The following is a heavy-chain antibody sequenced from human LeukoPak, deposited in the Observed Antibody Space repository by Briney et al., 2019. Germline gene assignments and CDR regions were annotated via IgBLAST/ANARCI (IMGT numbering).Heavy chain of an antibody. CDR2: IIPIFGIA. Sequence: SVKVSCKASGGTFSSYAISWVRQAPGQGLEWMGSIIPIFGIANYAQKFQGRVTITADKSTSTAYMELSSLRSEDTAVYYCARDPVEMANPGICSYFDYWDQGTLVTVSS. J-gene: IGHJ4*02. D-gene: IGHD5-24*01. CDR3: ARDPVEMANPGICSYFDY. CDR1: GGTFSSYA. V-gene: IGHV1-69*04.